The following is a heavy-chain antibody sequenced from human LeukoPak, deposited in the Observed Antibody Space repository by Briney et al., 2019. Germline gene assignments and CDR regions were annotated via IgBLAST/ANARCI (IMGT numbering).Heavy chain of an antibody. CDR3: ARVLSYCSSTSCFDAFDI. V-gene: IGHV1-3*01. Sequence: ASVKVSCKASGYTFTSYAMHWVRQAPGQRLEWMGWINAGNGNTKYSQKLQGRVTITRDTSASTAYMELSSLRSEDTAVYYCARVLSYCSSTSCFDAFDIWGQGTMVTVSS. J-gene: IGHJ3*02. D-gene: IGHD2-2*01. CDR1: GYTFTSYA. CDR2: INAGNGNT.